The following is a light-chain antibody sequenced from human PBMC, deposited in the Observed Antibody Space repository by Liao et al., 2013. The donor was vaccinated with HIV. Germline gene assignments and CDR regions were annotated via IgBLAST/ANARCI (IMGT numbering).Light chain of an antibody. Sequence: SYELTQPPSVSVAPEKTATLTCGGNYIGNKGVYWYQQKPGQAPVMVISYDSDRPSGIPERFSGSNSGNTATLTISRVEAGDEAYYYCQVWDSSSDHMVFGGGTKLTVL. CDR2: YDS. CDR1: YIGNKG. V-gene: IGLV3-21*01. CDR3: QVWDSSSDHMV. J-gene: IGLJ2*01.